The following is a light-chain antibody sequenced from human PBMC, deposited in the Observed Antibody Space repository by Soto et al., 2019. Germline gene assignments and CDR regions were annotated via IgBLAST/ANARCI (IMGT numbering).Light chain of an antibody. CDR1: SSDVGGYNY. CDR2: DVS. V-gene: IGLV2-14*01. CDR3: SSYTSSSTLLYV. Sequence: QSVLTQPASVSGSPGQSITISCTGTSSDVGGYNYVSWYQQHPGKAPKLMLYDVSNRPSGVSNRCSGSKSGNTASLTISGLQADDEADYYCSSYTSSSTLLYVFGTGTKVTVL. J-gene: IGLJ1*01.